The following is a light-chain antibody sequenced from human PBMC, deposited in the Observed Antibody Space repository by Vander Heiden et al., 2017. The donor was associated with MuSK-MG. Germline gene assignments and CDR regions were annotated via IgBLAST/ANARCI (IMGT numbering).Light chain of an antibody. J-gene: IGKJ1*01. CDR2: DAS. V-gene: IGKV1-33*01. Sequence: DIQMTQSPSSLSASVGDRVTITCQASQDISNYLNWYQQKPGKAPKVLIYDASTLETGVPSRFSGSGSGTDFTFTISSLQPEDIATYYCQQYDNLPRTFGQGTKVEIK. CDR1: QDISNY. CDR3: QQYDNLPRT.